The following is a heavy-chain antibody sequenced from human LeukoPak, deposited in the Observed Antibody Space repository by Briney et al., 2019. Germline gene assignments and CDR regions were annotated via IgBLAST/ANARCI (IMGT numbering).Heavy chain of an antibody. Sequence: GASVTVSCKASGGTFSSYAISWVRQAPGQGPEWMGGIIPIFGTANYAQKFQGRVTITADESTSTAYMELSSLRSEDTAVYYCARETYSSSSSFDYWGQGTLVTVSS. D-gene: IGHD6-6*01. J-gene: IGHJ4*02. V-gene: IGHV1-69*13. CDR2: IIPIFGTA. CDR1: GGTFSSYA. CDR3: ARETYSSSSSFDY.